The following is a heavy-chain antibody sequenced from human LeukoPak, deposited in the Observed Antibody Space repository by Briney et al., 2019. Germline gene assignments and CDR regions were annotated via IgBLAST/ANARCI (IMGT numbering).Heavy chain of an antibody. D-gene: IGHD3/OR15-3a*01. CDR1: GFTVSSNY. J-gene: IGHJ4*02. CDR2: IRGSGDPA. V-gene: IGHV3-23*01. CDR3: AKDLSSGTGRGFDH. Sequence: GGSLRLSCAASGFTVSSNYMSWVRQAPNKGLEWVSGIRGSGDPAYYAESVKGRFTVYRDNFRNIVYLQMNSLRAEDTALYYCAKDLSSGTGRGFDHWGQGTLVSVSS.